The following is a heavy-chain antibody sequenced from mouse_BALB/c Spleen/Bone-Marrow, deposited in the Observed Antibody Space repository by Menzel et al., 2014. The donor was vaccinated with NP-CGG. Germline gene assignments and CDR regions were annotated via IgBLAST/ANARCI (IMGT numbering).Heavy chain of an antibody. CDR2: IDPANGNT. J-gene: IGHJ2*01. CDR3: ARYRLGTYFDY. D-gene: IGHD2-14*01. V-gene: IGHV14-3*02. Sequence: VQLQQPGAELVKPGASGKLSCTASGFNIKDTYMHWVKQRPEQGLEWIGRIDPANGNTKYDPKFQGKATITADTSSNTAYLQLSSLTSEDTAVYYCARYRLGTYFDYWGQGTTLTVSS. CDR1: GFNIKDTY.